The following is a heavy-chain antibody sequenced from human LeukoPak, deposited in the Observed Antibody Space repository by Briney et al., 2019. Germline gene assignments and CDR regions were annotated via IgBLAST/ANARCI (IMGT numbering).Heavy chain of an antibody. CDR2: IYYTGTT. Sequence: SETLSLTCTVSGGSITGHFWTWIRQPPGKGLEYIGYIYYTGTTNYNPSLKSRATISLDTSKNQFSLKLSSVTAADTAVYYCARENNDYGGKKAFDYWGQGTLVTVSS. V-gene: IGHV4-59*11. CDR3: ARENNDYGGKKAFDY. CDR1: GGSITGHF. J-gene: IGHJ4*02. D-gene: IGHD4-23*01.